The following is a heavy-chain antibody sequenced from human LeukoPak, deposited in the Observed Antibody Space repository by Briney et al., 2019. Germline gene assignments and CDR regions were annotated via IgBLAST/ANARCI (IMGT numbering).Heavy chain of an antibody. D-gene: IGHD3-22*01. Sequence: PSQTLSLTCTVSGGSISSGGYYWSWIRQHPGKGLEWIGYIYYSGSTYYNPSLKSRVTISVDTSKNQFSLKLSSVTAADTAVYYCARELGGPEHYYDSSGRGAFDIWGQGTMVTVSS. V-gene: IGHV4-31*03. CDR1: GGSISSGGYY. CDR2: IYYSGST. CDR3: ARELGGPEHYYDSSGRGAFDI. J-gene: IGHJ3*02.